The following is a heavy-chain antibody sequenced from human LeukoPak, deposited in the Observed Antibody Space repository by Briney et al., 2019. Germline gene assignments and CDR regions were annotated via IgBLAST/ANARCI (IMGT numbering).Heavy chain of an antibody. D-gene: IGHD1-26*01. CDR3: ARDRASLPDV. Sequence: SETLSLTCTVSGGSISSYYWGWIRQPPGKGLEWIGSIYYSGSTYYNPSLKSRVTISVDTSKNQFSLKLSSVTAADTAVYYCARDRASLPDVWGKGTTVTVSS. J-gene: IGHJ6*04. V-gene: IGHV4-39*07. CDR1: GGSISSYY. CDR2: IYYSGST.